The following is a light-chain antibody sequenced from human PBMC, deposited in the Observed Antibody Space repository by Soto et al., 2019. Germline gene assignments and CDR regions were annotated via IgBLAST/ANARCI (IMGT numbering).Light chain of an antibody. Sequence: QAVVTQSSSASASLGSSVKLTCTLSSGHSSYIIAWHQQQPGKAPRYLMKLESSGSYNKGSGVPDRFSGSSSGADRYLTISNLQFEDEADYYCETGDSNTRVFGGGTKLTVL. CDR2: LESSGSY. V-gene: IGLV4-60*02. CDR1: SGHSSYI. CDR3: ETGDSNTRV. J-gene: IGLJ3*02.